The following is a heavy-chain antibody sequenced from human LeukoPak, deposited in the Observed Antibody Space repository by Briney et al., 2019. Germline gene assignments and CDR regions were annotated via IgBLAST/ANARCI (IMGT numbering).Heavy chain of an antibody. CDR1: GFTFSSYG. V-gene: IGHV3-30*18. J-gene: IGHJ4*02. CDR2: ILYDGSHK. D-gene: IGHD6-19*01. Sequence: GRALRLSCAASGFTFSSYGMHWVRQVPGKGLEWVALILYDGSHKYYADSVKGRFTISRDNSKNTLYLQMNSLRAEDTAVYYCAKDRVASSSGWPYPQYFDHWGQGTLVTVSS. CDR3: AKDRVASSSGWPYPQYFDH.